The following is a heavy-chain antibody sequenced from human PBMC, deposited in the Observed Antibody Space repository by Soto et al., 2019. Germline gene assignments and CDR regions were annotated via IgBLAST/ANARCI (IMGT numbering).Heavy chain of an antibody. Sequence: SETLSLTCAVYGGSFSGYYWSWIRQPPGKGLEWIGEINHSGSTNYNPSLKSRVTISVDTSKNQFSLKLSSVTAADTAVYYCARAERKAGRYFQHWGQGTLVTVSS. D-gene: IGHD6-13*01. CDR2: INHSGST. CDR1: GGSFSGYY. J-gene: IGHJ1*01. CDR3: ARAERKAGRYFQH. V-gene: IGHV4-34*01.